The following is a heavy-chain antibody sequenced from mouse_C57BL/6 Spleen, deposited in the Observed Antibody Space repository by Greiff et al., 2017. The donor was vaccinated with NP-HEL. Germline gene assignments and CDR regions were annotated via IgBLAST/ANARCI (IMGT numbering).Heavy chain of an antibody. J-gene: IGHJ3*01. CDR1: GFNIKDDY. D-gene: IGHD5-1*01. Sequence: EVQLQESGAELVRPGASVKLSCTASGFNIKDDYMHWVKQRPEQGLEWIGWIDPENGDTEYASKFQGKATITADTSSNTAYLQLSSLTSEDTAVYYCTTLPLPYWGQGTLVTVSA. CDR2: IDPENGDT. CDR3: TTLPLPY. V-gene: IGHV14-4*01.